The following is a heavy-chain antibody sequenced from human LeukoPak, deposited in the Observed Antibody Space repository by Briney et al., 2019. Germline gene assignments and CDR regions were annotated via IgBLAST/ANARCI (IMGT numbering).Heavy chain of an antibody. V-gene: IGHV1-69*04. CDR1: GYTFTSYG. Sequence: SVKVSCKASGYTFTSYGISWVRQAPGQGLEWMGRIIPILGIANYAQKFQGRVTITADKSTSTAYMELSSLRSEDTAVYYCARDGYSSSSGDYYYYYMDVWGKGTTVTVSS. J-gene: IGHJ6*03. CDR3: ARDGYSSSSGDYYYYYMDV. D-gene: IGHD6-6*01. CDR2: IIPILGIA.